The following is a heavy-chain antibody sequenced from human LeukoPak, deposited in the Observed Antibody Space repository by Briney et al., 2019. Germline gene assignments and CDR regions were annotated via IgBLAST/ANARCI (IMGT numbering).Heavy chain of an antibody. D-gene: IGHD5-18*01. J-gene: IGHJ6*03. Sequence: SVEVSCKASGGTFSSYAISWVRQAPGQGLEWMGGIIPIFGTANYAQKFQGRVTITTDESTSTAYMELSSLRSEDTAVYYCARDTSGRGYSYGWDDYYYMDVWGKGTTVTISS. CDR2: IIPIFGTA. V-gene: IGHV1-69*05. CDR3: ARDTSGRGYSYGWDDYYYMDV. CDR1: GGTFSSYA.